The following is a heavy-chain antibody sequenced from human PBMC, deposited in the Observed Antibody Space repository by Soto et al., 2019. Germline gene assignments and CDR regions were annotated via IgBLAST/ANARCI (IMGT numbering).Heavy chain of an antibody. D-gene: IGHD2-15*01. J-gene: IGHJ1*01. CDR1: GYTFTGYY. V-gene: IGHV1-2*02. Sequence: GASVKVSCKASGYTFTGYYMHWVRQAPGQGLEWMGWINPNSGGTNYAQEFQGRVTMTRDTSISTAYMELSRLRSDDTAVYYCARVYLRNIRGYCSGGSCYRGDIYFQNWGQGTLVTVSS. CDR3: ARVYLRNIRGYCSGGSCYRGDIYFQN. CDR2: INPNSGGT.